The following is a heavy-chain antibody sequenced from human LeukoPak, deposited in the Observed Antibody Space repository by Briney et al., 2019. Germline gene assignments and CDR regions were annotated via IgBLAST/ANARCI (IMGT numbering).Heavy chain of an antibody. V-gene: IGHV3-7*01. J-gene: IGHJ4*02. D-gene: IGHD3-10*01. CDR3: ARVKWFGELLYYFDY. Sequence: GGSLRLSCAASGFTFSSYWMSWVRQAPGKGLEWVANIKQDGSEKYYVDSVKGRFTISRDNAKNSLYLQMNSLRAEDTAVYYCARVKWFGELLYYFDYWGQGTLVTVSS. CDR2: IKQDGSEK. CDR1: GFTFSSYW.